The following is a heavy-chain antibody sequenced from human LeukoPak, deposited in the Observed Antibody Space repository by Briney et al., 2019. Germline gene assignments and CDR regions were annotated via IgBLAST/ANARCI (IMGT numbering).Heavy chain of an antibody. Sequence: PGGSLRLSCAASGFIFRNYAMRWVRQAPGKGLEWVSAISGGGGDRFYADSVKGRFTISRDNSKNTLYLQMNSLRAEDTAVYYCAKDFAALDYWGQGTLVTVSS. CDR2: ISGGGGDR. CDR1: GFIFRNYA. V-gene: IGHV3-23*01. J-gene: IGHJ4*02. CDR3: AKDFAALDY.